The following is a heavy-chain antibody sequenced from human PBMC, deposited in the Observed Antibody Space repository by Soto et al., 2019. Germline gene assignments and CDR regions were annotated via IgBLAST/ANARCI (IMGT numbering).Heavy chain of an antibody. Sequence: GGSLRLSCAASGFTLSSYGMHWVRQAPGKGLEWVAVIWYDGSNKYYADSVKGRFTISRDNSKNTLYLQMNSLRAEDTAVYYCARLYGSGRSHFDYWGQGNLVTVS. V-gene: IGHV3-33*08. CDR2: IWYDGSNK. CDR3: ARLYGSGRSHFDY. J-gene: IGHJ4*02. D-gene: IGHD3-10*01. CDR1: GFTLSSYG.